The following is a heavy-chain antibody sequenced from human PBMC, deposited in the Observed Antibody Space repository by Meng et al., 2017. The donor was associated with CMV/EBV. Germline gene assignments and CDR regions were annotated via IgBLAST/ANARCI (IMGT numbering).Heavy chain of an antibody. J-gene: IGHJ5*02. D-gene: IGHD3-22*01. V-gene: IGHV4-39*07. CDR3: ARGVVTMIVVYDP. CDR1: GGSISSSSYY. Sequence: QLQGQGSGPGLGKPSETLSLPCTFLGGSISSSSYYWGWIRQPPGKGLEWIGSIYYSGSTYYNPSLKSRVAISVDTSKNQFSLKLSSVTAADTAVYYCARGVVTMIVVYDPWGQGTLVTVSS. CDR2: IYYSGST.